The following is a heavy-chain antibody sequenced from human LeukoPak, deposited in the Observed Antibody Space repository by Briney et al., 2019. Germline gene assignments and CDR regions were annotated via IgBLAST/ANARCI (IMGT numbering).Heavy chain of an antibody. CDR2: IKSKTDGGTI. Sequence: KPGGSLRLSCAASGFTLSNSWMSWVRQAPGKGLEWVGRIKSKTDGGTIDYAAPVKGRFTISRDDSKNTLYLQMNSLKTEDTAVYYCASPSSSWYGFGYWGQGTLVTVSS. D-gene: IGHD6-13*01. V-gene: IGHV3-15*01. CDR3: ASPSSSWYGFGY. CDR1: GFTLSNSW. J-gene: IGHJ4*02.